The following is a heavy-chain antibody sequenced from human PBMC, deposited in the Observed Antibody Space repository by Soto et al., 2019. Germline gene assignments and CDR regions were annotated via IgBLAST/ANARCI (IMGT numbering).Heavy chain of an antibody. CDR1: GYFFNDYH. V-gene: IGHV1-2*02. CDR3: AGEAGGSNITAVLLDP. D-gene: IGHD3-3*02. Sequence: ASVKVSGKTSGYFFNDYHMHWVRKAPGQGLEWMGWINPKNGDTNYAQKFQDRVTMTRDTSISTVYIELSRLTSDDTAVYYCAGEAGGSNITAVLLDPWGQGTLVTVSS. J-gene: IGHJ5*02. CDR2: INPKNGDT.